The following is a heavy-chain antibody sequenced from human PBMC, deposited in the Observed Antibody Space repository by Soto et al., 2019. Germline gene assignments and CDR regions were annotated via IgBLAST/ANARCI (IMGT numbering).Heavy chain of an antibody. J-gene: IGHJ4*02. CDR2: ISAYNGNT. CDR3: ARGHPTRAYSGYDIKAVAGGIDY. Sequence: QVQLVQSGAEVKKPGASVKVSCKASGYTFTSYGISWVRQAPGQGLEWMGWISAYNGNTNYAQKLQGRVTMTTDTSTRTAYTEMTSTRTNATDMYYCARGHPTRAYSGYDIKAVAGGIDYWGQGTLVTVSS. D-gene: IGHD5-12*01. V-gene: IGHV1-18*01. CDR1: GYTFTSYG.